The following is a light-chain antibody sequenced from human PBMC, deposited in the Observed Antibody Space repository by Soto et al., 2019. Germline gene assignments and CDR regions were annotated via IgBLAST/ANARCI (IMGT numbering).Light chain of an antibody. J-gene: IGKJ4*01. CDR2: DAS. V-gene: IGKV3-11*01. Sequence: DIVLILSQVTLSLSPGERATLSCRASQSVRSYLARYQQKPGQAPRLLIYDASNSATDIPARCSGSGSGTDFSRTISSLDPEDSADDYCLQRSKWPLTVGGGTKV. CDR3: LQRSKWPLT. CDR1: QSVRSY.